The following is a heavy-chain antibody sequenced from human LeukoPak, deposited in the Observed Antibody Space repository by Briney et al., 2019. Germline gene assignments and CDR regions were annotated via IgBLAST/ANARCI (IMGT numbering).Heavy chain of an antibody. CDR3: TRDRWGKYYFDY. Sequence: KPGGSLRLYCATSGFPFSDFYMSWIRQAPGKGLEWVSYISSSATTIYYADSVRGRFTVSRDNAKNSLYLQMNNLRAEDTAVYYCTRDRWGKYYFDYWGQGTLVTVSS. V-gene: IGHV3-11*01. CDR2: ISSSATTI. D-gene: IGHD7-27*01. CDR1: GFPFSDFY. J-gene: IGHJ4*02.